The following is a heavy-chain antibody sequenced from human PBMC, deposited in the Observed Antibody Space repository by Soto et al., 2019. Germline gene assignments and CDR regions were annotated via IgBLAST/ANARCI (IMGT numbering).Heavy chain of an antibody. Sequence: GASVKVSCKVSGYTLTELSMHWVRQAPGKGLGWMGGFDPEDGETIYAQKFQGRVTMTEDTSTDTAYMELSSLRSEDTAVYYCATVAPPNRRTTMDENWFDPWGQGTLVTVSS. CDR3: ATVAPPNRRTTMDENWFDP. CDR1: GYTLTELS. D-gene: IGHD3-3*01. J-gene: IGHJ5*02. CDR2: FDPEDGET. V-gene: IGHV1-24*01.